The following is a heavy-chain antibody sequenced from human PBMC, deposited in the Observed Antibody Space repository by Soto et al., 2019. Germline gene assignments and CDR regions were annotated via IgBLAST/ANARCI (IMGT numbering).Heavy chain of an antibody. CDR3: ARGYSSFWSHDHWFDP. CDR1: GGTFSSYA. Sequence: ASVKVSCKASGGTFSSYAISWVRQAPGQGLEWMGGIIPIFGTANYAQKFQGRVTITADKSTSTAYMELSSLRSEDTAVYYCARGYSSFWSHDHWFDPWGQGILVTVS. D-gene: IGHD3-22*01. CDR2: IIPIFGTA. V-gene: IGHV1-69*06. J-gene: IGHJ5*02.